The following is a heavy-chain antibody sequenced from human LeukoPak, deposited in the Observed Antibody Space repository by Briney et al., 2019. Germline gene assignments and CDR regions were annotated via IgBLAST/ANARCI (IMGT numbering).Heavy chain of an antibody. V-gene: IGHV3-9*01. J-gene: IGHJ4*02. D-gene: IGHD3-22*01. CDR1: GFIFDDYA. CDR3: AKPIYDSSGYTIVGFDY. Sequence: GRSLRLSCAASGFIFDDYAMHWVRQAPGKGLEWVSGISWNGGRTAYADSVKGRLTISRDNAKNSLCLQMNSLRAEDTALYYCAKPIYDSSGYTIVGFDYWGQGTLVTVSS. CDR2: ISWNGGRT.